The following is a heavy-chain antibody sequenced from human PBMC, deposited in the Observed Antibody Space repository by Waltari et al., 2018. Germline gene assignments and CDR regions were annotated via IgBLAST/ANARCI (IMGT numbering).Heavy chain of an antibody. V-gene: IGHV4-59*01. CDR2: VYYTGST. J-gene: IGHJ3*02. CDR3: ARVRQIYSNDWMTDVFDI. CDR1: GGSMTDYY. D-gene: IGHD6-19*01. Sequence: QVQLQESGPGLVKPSETLSLTCSVSGGSMTDYYWSWIRQPPGKGLEWIGHVYYTGSTNYNPSLKSRVTISVDTSKNQFSLKLNSVISADTAVYYCARVRQIYSNDWMTDVFDIWGRGTLVSVSS.